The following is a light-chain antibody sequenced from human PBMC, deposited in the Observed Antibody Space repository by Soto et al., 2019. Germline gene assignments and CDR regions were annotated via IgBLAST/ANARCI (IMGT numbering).Light chain of an antibody. Sequence: QAVVTQPPSVSGTPGQRVTISCSGSSSNIGNNFVYWYQHLPGAAPTLVVYSDNHRPSGVPVRFSGSKSGTSASLTISGLRSEDEATYYCATWDDSLSGFFVFGGGTQLTVL. J-gene: IGLJ7*01. V-gene: IGLV1-47*01. CDR2: SDN. CDR3: ATWDDSLSGFFV. CDR1: SSNIGNNF.